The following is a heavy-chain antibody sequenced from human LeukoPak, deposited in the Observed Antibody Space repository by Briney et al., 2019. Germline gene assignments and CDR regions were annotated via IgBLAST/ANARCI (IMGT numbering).Heavy chain of an antibody. CDR3: ARMNVAAAGFDY. Sequence: SENLSLTCTVSGGSISSSSYYWGWIRQPPGKGLEWIGSIYYSGSTYYNPSLKSRVTISVDTSKNQFSLKLSSVTAADTAVYYCARMNVAAAGFDYWGQGTLVTVSS. CDR1: GGSISSSSYY. J-gene: IGHJ4*02. D-gene: IGHD6-13*01. CDR2: IYYSGST. V-gene: IGHV4-39*07.